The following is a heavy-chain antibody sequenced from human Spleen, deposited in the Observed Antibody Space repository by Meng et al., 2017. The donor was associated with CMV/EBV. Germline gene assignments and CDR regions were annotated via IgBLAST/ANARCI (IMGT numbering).Heavy chain of an antibody. V-gene: IGHV3-30*04. Sequence: CAASGFTFSSYAMHWVRQAPGKGLEWVAVISYDGSNKYYADSVKGRFTISRDNSKNTLYLQMNSLRAEDTAVYYCARGGGTAIPSGYWGQGTLVTVSS. CDR3: ARGGGTAIPSGY. CDR1: GFTFSSYA. J-gene: IGHJ4*02. CDR2: ISYDGSNK. D-gene: IGHD5-18*01.